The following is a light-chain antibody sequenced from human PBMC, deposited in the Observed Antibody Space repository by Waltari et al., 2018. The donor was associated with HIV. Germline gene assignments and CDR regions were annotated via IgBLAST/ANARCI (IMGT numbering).Light chain of an antibody. J-gene: IGKJ4*01. CDR3: QLFGTSPRLT. V-gene: IGKV3-20*01. CDR1: QNVGSTY. CDR2: GAS. Sequence: ETVLTQSQGTLSLSPGERATLSCRASQNVGSTYLTWYQQKPGQAPRLLIYGASTRATGMPDRFSGSGSGTDFTLSISRLEPEYFAVYYCQLFGTSPRLTFGGGTKVEIK.